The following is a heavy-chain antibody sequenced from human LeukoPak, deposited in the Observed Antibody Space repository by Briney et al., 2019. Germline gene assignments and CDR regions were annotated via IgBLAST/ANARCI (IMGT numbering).Heavy chain of an antibody. CDR2: IYYSGST. CDR3: ARGMVTYCSSTSCYAGDSGYDYPLDY. D-gene: IGHD2-2*01. V-gene: IGHV4-39*07. CDR1: GGSISSSSYY. Sequence: PSETLSLTCTVSGGSISSSSYYWGWIRQPPGKGLEWIGSIYYSGSTYYNPSLKSRVTISVDTSKNQFSLKLSSVTAADTAMYYCARGMVTYCSSTSCYAGDSGYDYPLDYWGQGTLVTVSS. J-gene: IGHJ4*02.